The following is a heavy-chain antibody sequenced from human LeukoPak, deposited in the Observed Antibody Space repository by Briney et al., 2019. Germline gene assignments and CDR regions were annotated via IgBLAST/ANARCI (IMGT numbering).Heavy chain of an antibody. V-gene: IGHV4-31*03. J-gene: IGHJ5*02. CDR1: GGSISSGGYY. D-gene: IGHD5-18*01. CDR3: AWSLPSETAMAALWFDP. CDR2: IFYSGST. Sequence: SETLSLTCTVSGGSISSGGYYWSWIRQHPGKGLEWIGYIFYSGSTYYNPSLKSRVTISVDTSKNQFSLKLSSVTAADTAVYYCAWSLPSETAMAALWFDPWGQGTLVTVSS.